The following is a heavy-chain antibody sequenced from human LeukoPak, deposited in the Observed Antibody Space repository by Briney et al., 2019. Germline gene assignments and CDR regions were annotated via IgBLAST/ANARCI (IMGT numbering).Heavy chain of an antibody. V-gene: IGHV3-23*01. J-gene: IGHJ4*02. D-gene: IGHD3-10*01. CDR2: ISDSGDDK. CDR3: ATQSYGLFDY. CDR1: GFTYNKYA. Sequence: GGSLRLSCAASGFTYNKYAMNWVRKTPGKGLEWVSSISDSGDDKYYADSVKGRFTISRDNAKNSLYLQMNSLRAEDTAVYYCATQSYGLFDYWGQGTLVTVSS.